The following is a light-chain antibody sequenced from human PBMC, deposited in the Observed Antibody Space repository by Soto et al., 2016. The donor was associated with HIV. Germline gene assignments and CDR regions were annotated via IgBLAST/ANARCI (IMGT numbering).Light chain of an antibody. V-gene: IGKV1-39*01. CDR3: QQYNSYPWT. J-gene: IGKJ1*01. CDR2: AAS. Sequence: DIKMTQSPSSLPASVGDRVTITCRASQSIGTSLNWYQQKPGKAPHLLIYAASSLHSGVPSRFSGSGSGTDFTLTISSLQPEDFAAYYCQQYNSYPWTFGQGTKVEIK. CDR1: QSIGTS.